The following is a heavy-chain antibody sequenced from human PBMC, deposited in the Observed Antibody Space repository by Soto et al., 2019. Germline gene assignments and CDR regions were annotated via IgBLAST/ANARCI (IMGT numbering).Heavy chain of an antibody. V-gene: IGHV6-1*01. J-gene: IGHJ5*02. CDR1: GDSVSSYSAA. CDR2: TYYRSRFFS. Sequence: PSQTLSLTCAISGDSVSSYSAAWNWIRQSPSGGLEWLGRTYYRSRFFSDYAESVKSRIIINPDTSKNQFSLQLKSVTPEDTAVYYCGRDRYSSSGWFDPWGQGTPVTVAS. D-gene: IGHD3-10*01. CDR3: GRDRYSSSGWFDP.